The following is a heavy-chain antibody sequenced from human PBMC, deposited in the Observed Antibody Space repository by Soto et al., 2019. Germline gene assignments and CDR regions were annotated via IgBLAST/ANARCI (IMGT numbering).Heavy chain of an antibody. V-gene: IGHV1-18*01. Sequence: ASVKVSCKASGYTFRNYGISWVRQAPGQGLEWMGWISPFNGNIKYGQKFQGRVTMTTDTSTSIAYMELTSLRSDDTAIYYCAKEEDSQTLDYWGQGTLVTVSS. CDR3: AKEEDSQTLDY. J-gene: IGHJ4*02. CDR2: ISPFNGNI. CDR1: GYTFRNYG.